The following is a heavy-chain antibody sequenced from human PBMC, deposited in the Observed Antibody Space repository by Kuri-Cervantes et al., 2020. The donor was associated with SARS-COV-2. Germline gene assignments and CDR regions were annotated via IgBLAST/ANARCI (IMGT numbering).Heavy chain of an antibody. CDR1: GDSVSSNSAA. V-gene: IGHV6-1*01. CDR2: TYYRSKWYN. CDR3: ARVFPYSGGWSSLGNYGMDV. J-gene: IGHJ6*02. D-gene: IGHD6-19*01. Sequence: SQTLSLTCAISGDSVSSNSAAWNWIRQSPSRGLEWLGRTYYRSKWYNDYAVSVKSRITINPDTSKNQFSLQLNSVTPEDTAVYYCARVFPYSGGWSSLGNYGMDVWGQGTTVTVSS.